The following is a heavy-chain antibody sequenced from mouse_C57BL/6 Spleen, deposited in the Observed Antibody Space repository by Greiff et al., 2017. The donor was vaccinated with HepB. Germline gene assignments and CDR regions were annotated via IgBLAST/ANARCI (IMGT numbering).Heavy chain of an antibody. CDR2: IYPSDSET. Sequence: VQLQQPGAELVRPGSSVKLSCKASGYTFTSYWMDWVKQRPGQGLEWIGNIYPSDSETHYNQKFKDKATLTVDKSSSTAYMQLSSLTSEDSAVYYCARVYGNSFAYWGQGTLVTVSA. V-gene: IGHV1-61*01. J-gene: IGHJ3*01. D-gene: IGHD2-1*01. CDR3: ARVYGNSFAY. CDR1: GYTFTSYW.